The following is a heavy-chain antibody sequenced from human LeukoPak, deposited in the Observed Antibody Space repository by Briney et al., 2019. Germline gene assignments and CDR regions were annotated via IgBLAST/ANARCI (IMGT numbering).Heavy chain of an antibody. CDR3: ATFYSSGYYYVY. J-gene: IGHJ4*02. CDR2: IMPTFDTA. V-gene: IGHV1-69*05. CDR1: GGSFSSYG. Sequence: GASVTVSCKASGGSFSSYGFSWVRQAPGQGLEGMGGIMPTFDTANYAQKFQGRVTITMDESTSTSYMELRSLRSEDTAVYYCATFYSSGYYYVYWGQGTLVTVSS. D-gene: IGHD3-22*01.